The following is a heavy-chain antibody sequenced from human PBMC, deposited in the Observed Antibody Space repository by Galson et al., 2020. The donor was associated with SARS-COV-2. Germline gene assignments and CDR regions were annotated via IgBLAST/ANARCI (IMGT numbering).Heavy chain of an antibody. Sequence: ASETLSLTCTVSGGSISSSSYYWSWIRQPPGKGLEWIGSIYYSGRTYYNPSLKSQVTISVDTSKNQFSLKLSSVTAADTAVYYCARRGGLWLRYLDYWGQGTLVTVSS. V-gene: IGHV4-39*01. CDR3: ARRGGLWLRYLDY. J-gene: IGHJ4*02. CDR1: GGSISSSSYY. D-gene: IGHD5-12*01. CDR2: IYYSGRT.